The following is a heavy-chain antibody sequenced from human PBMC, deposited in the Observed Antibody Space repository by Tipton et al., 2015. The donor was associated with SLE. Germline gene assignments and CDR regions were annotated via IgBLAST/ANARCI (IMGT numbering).Heavy chain of an antibody. CDR1: DYSINGNSYF. V-gene: IGHV4-39*01. D-gene: IGHD5-18*01. CDR2: IFYDGTT. CDR3: ARHRLIRDLDYSSFDF. Sequence: TLSLTCTVSDYSINGNSYFWGWIRQPPGKGLEWIGSIFYDGTTYYNPSLKSRVTISVDTSRNQFALKLTSVTAADSALYYCARHRLIRDLDYSSFDFWGQGNLVTVSS. J-gene: IGHJ4*02.